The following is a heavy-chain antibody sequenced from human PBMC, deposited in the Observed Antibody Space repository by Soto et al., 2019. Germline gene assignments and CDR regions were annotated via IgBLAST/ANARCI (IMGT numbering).Heavy chain of an antibody. D-gene: IGHD5-12*01. J-gene: IGHJ3*02. CDR2: IRSKAYGGTT. CDR3: TRGQFSRDGYNYGPGAFDI. CDR1: GFTFGDYA. Sequence: HPGGSLRLSCTASGFTFGDYAMSWVRQAPGKGLEWVGFIRSKAYGGTTEYAASVKGRFTISRDDSKSIAYLQMNSLKTEDTAVYYCTRGQFSRDGYNYGPGAFDIWGQGTMVTVSS. V-gene: IGHV3-49*04.